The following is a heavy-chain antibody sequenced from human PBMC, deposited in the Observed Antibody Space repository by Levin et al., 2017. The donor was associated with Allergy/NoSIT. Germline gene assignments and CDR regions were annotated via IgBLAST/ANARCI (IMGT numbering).Heavy chain of an antibody. J-gene: IGHJ1*01. V-gene: IGHV3-48*02. Sequence: HAGGSLRLSCAASGFTFSYFGMNWVRQVPGKGLEWIAFILSTGSTIYYAESVEGRFTISRDNAKSSLYLQMNSLTDEDTATYFCVSFNSGEYFHHWGQGTPVTVSS. CDR3: VSFNSGEYFHH. D-gene: IGHD2-15*01. CDR2: ILSTGSTI. CDR1: GFTFSYFG.